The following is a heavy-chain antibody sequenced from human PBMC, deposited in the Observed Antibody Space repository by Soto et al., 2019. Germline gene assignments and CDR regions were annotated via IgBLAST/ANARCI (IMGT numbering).Heavy chain of an antibody. CDR2: ISGSGGST. CDR3: AKGGAAAVPGGDAFDI. V-gene: IGHV3-23*01. D-gene: IGHD6-25*01. Sequence: GGSLRLSCAASGFTFSSYAMSWVRQAPGKGLEWVSAISGSGGSTYYADSVKGRFTISRDNSKNTLYLQMNSLRAEDTAVYYCAKGGAAAVPGGDAFDIWGQGTMVTVSS. CDR1: GFTFSSYA. J-gene: IGHJ3*02.